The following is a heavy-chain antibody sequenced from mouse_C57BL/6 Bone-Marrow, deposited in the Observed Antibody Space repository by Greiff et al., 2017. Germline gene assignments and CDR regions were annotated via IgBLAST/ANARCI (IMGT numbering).Heavy chain of an antibody. Sequence: VKLQESGAELVKPGASVKMSCKASGYTFTSYWITWVKQRPGQGLEWIGDIYPGSGSTNYNEKFKSKATLTVDTSSSTAYMQLSSLTSEDSAVYYCARGYYRDYYAMDYWGQGTSVTVSS. CDR1: GYTFTSYW. D-gene: IGHD2-3*01. J-gene: IGHJ4*01. CDR3: ARGYYRDYYAMDY. CDR2: IYPGSGST. V-gene: IGHV1-55*01.